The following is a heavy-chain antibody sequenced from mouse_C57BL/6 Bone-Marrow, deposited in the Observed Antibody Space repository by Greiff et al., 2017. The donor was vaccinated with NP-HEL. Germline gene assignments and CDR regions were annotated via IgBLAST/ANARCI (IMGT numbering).Heavy chain of an antibody. D-gene: IGHD2-3*01. CDR1: GYTFTSYW. Sequence: VHLVESGAELAKPGASVKLSCKASGYTFTSYWMHWVHQRPGQGLAWIGYINPSSGYTKSNQTFKDKATLTADKSSSTAYMQLSSLTYEDSAVYYCASRYDGYYEKGCYYAMDYWGQGTSVTVSS. CDR3: ASRYDGYYEKGCYYAMDY. CDR2: INPSSGYT. V-gene: IGHV1-7*01. J-gene: IGHJ4*01.